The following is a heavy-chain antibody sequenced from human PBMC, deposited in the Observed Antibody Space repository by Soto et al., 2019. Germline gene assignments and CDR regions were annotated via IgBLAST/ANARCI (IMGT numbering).Heavy chain of an antibody. CDR1: GYTFNSYG. CDR2: ISGYNGNT. J-gene: IGHJ5*02. CDR3: ARLGPYDSGSYMLRYNWFDP. V-gene: IGHV1-18*01. Sequence: ASVKVSCKASGYTFNSYGISWVRQAPGQGLEWMGWISGYNGNTNYAQKLQGRVTMTTDTSTSTAYMELRSLRSDDTAVYYCARLGPYDSGSYMLRYNWFDPWGQGTLVTVSS. D-gene: IGHD3-10*01.